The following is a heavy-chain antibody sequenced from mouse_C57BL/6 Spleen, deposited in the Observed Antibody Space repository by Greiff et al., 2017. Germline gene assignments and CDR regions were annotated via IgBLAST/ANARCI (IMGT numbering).Heavy chain of an antibody. D-gene: IGHD1-1*01. J-gene: IGHJ2*01. CDR1: GYTFTSYW. CDR3: ARGGGYGSSSYYFDY. Sequence: VQLQQPGAELVKPGASVQLSCKASGYTFTSYWMHWVKQRPGQGLEWIGMIHPNSGSTNYNEKFKSKATLTVDKSSSTAYMQLSSLTSEDSAVYYCARGGGYGSSSYYFDYWGQGTTLTVSS. V-gene: IGHV1-64*01. CDR2: IHPNSGST.